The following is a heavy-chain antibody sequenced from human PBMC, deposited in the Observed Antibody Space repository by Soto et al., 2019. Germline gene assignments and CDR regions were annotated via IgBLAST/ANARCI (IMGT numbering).Heavy chain of an antibody. J-gene: IGHJ6*02. Sequence: PSETLSLTCTVSGGSISSSSYYWGWIRQPPGKGLEWIGSIYYSGSTYYHPSLKSRVTISVDTSKNQFSPKLSSLTAADTAVYYCARPHCSSTSCYSDYYYYGMDVWGQGTTVTVSS. D-gene: IGHD2-2*02. V-gene: IGHV4-39*01. CDR1: GGSISSSSYY. CDR2: IYYSGST. CDR3: ARPHCSSTSCYSDYYYYGMDV.